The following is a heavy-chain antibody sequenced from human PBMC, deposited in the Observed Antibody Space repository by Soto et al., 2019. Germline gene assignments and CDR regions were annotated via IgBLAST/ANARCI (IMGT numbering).Heavy chain of an antibody. J-gene: IGHJ4*02. V-gene: IGHV2-5*02. CDR3: AHRVLRTVFGLVTTTAIYFDF. D-gene: IGHD3-3*01. CDR2: IYWEDDK. Sequence: QITLNESGPTQVNPRQTLTLTCTFSGFSLTTSGVGVGWIRQSPGKAPEWLALIYWEDDKRYRPSLKSRLTITKDTSKNQVVLTMADLDPADTATYYCAHRVLRTVFGLVTTTAIYFDFWGQGTPVAVSS. CDR1: GFSLTTSGVG.